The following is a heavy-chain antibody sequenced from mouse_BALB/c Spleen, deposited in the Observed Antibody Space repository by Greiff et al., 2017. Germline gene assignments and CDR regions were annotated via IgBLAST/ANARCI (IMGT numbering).Heavy chain of an antibody. D-gene: IGHD4-1*01. CDR2: IYPGNVNT. J-gene: IGHJ4*01. CDR3: ARANWDDYAMDY. V-gene: IGHV1S56*01. Sequence: VKLQQSGPELVKPGASVRISCKASGYTFTSYYIHWVKQRPGQGLEWIGWIYPGNVNTKYNEKFKGKATLTADKSSSTAYMQLSSLTSEDSAVYFCARANWDDYAMDYWGQGTSVTVSS. CDR1: GYTFTSYY.